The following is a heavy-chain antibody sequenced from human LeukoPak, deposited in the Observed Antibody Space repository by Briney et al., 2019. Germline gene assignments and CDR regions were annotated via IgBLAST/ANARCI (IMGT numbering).Heavy chain of an antibody. V-gene: IGHV3-15*01. J-gene: IGHJ4*02. D-gene: IGHD3-22*01. CDR2: IKSKTDGGTT. CDR3: APLAPHGGYYLDY. CDR1: GFTFSNAW. Sequence: GGSLRLSCAASGFTFSNAWMSWVRQAPGKGLEWVGRIKSKTDGGTTDYAAPVKGRFTISRDNSKNTLYLQMNSLRAEDTAVYYCAPLAPHGGYYLDYWGQGTLVTVSS.